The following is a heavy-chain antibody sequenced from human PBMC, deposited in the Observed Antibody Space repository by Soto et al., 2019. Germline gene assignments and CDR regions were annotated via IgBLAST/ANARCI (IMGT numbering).Heavy chain of an antibody. D-gene: IGHD6-19*01. CDR3: ARQVVDGTVAGTGSFDS. V-gene: IGHV4-39*01. J-gene: IGHJ4*02. CDR2: FYYSGST. CDR1: GGSISSTSYY. Sequence: QLQLQESGPGLVKPSETLSLTCTVSGGSISSTSYYWVWIRQPPGKGLEWIGSFYYSGSTYYNPSLKSRVSISVDTSENQFSRKLSSVTAADTAVYYCARQVVDGTVAGTGSFDSWGQGTLVTVSS.